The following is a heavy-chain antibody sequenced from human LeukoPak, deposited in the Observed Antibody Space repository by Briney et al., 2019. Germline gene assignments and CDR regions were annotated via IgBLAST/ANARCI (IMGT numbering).Heavy chain of an antibody. CDR1: GGSISGYY. Sequence: SETLSLTCTVSGGSISGYYWSWIRQPPGKGLEWIGYIYYSGSTNYNPSLKSRVTVSVDTSKNQFSLKLSSVTAADTAVYYCARHGDSYYYDSSGFYYFDYWGQGTPVTVSS. CDR2: IYYSGST. CDR3: ARHGDSYYYDSSGFYYFDY. J-gene: IGHJ4*02. V-gene: IGHV4-59*08. D-gene: IGHD3-22*01.